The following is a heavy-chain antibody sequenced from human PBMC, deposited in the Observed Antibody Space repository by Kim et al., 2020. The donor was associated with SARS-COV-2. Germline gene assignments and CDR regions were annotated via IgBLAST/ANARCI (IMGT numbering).Heavy chain of an antibody. CDR3: AREGVSYGDGCGCDY. Sequence: GGSLRLSCAASGFSVSHNNMAWVRQAPGKGLEWVSAIYSGGSTFHADYVGGRFTISRDNSCNNLYLQMNSLRSDDTAAYYCAREGVSYGDGCGCDYWG. V-gene: IGHV3-53*01. J-gene: IGHJ4*01. CDR1: GFSVSHNN. D-gene: IGHD5-18*01. CDR2: IYSGGST.